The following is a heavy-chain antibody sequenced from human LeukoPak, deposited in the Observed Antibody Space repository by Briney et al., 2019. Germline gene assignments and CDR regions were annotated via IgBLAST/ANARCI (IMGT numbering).Heavy chain of an antibody. CDR2: IYYSGST. D-gene: IGHD3-22*01. J-gene: IGHJ4*02. Sequence: SQTLSLTXTVSGGSISSGDYYWSWIRQPPGKGLEWIGYIYYSGSTNYNPSLKSRVTISVDTSKNQFSLKLSSVTAADAAVYYCARGDYDSSGYPHLFDYWGQGTLVTVSS. CDR1: GGSISSGDYY. CDR3: ARGDYDSSGYPHLFDY. V-gene: IGHV4-30-4*08.